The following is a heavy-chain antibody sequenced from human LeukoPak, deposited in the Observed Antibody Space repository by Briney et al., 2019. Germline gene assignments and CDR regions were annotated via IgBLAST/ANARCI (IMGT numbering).Heavy chain of an antibody. Sequence: SETLSLTCAVYGGSFSGYYWSWIRQPPGKGLEWIGEINHSGSTNYNPSLKSRVTISVDTSKNQFTLKLSSVTAADTAVYYCARGLTSMPPGGYWGQGTLVTVSS. J-gene: IGHJ4*02. CDR2: INHSGST. V-gene: IGHV4-34*01. CDR1: GGSFSGYY. CDR3: ARGLTSMPPGGY. D-gene: IGHD2/OR15-2a*01.